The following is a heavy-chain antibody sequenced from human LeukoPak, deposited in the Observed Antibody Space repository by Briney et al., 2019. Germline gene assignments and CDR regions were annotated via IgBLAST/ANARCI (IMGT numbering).Heavy chain of an antibody. CDR1: GDSVSSNSAA. J-gene: IGHJ5*02. CDR3: ARTTMVRGQNWFDP. CDR2: TYYRSKWYN. Sequence: SQTLSLTCAISGDSVSSNSAAWNWIRQSPSRGLEWLGRTYYRSKWYNDYAVSVKSRITINPDTSKNQFSLQLNSVTPEDTAAYYCARTTMVRGQNWFDPWGQGTLVTVSS. V-gene: IGHV6-1*01. D-gene: IGHD3-10*01.